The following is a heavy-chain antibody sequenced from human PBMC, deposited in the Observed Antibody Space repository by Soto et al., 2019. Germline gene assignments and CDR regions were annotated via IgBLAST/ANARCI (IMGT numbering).Heavy chain of an antibody. Sequence: SVKVSCKASGVTFSSYAISWVRQAPGQGLEWMGGIIPIFGTANYAQKFQGRVTITADESTSTAYMELSSLRSEDTAVYYCASSYDFWSGYQPRYYYYGMDVWGQGTTVTVSS. CDR3: ASSYDFWSGYQPRYYYYGMDV. J-gene: IGHJ6*02. V-gene: IGHV1-69*01. D-gene: IGHD3-3*01. CDR2: IIPIFGTA. CDR1: GVTFSSYA.